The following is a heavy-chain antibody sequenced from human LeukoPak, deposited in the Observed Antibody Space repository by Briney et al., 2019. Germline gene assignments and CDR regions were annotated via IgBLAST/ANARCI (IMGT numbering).Heavy chain of an antibody. CDR3: ARDRVLRDYMDV. CDR2: IYYSGST. CDR1: GGSISSSGYY. J-gene: IGHJ6*03. V-gene: IGHV4-39*07. Sequence: SETLSLTCTVSGGSISSSGYYWGWIRQPPGKGLEWIGSIYYSGSTYYNPSLKSRVTISIDTSKNQFSLKLSSVTAADTAVYFCARDRVLRDYMDVWGKGTTVTVSS. D-gene: IGHD3-10*01.